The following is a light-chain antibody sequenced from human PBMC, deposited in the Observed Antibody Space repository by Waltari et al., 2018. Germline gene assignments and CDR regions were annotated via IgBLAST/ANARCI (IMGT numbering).Light chain of an antibody. V-gene: IGLV1-40*01. CDR2: HNT. CDR3: QSYDDSRSGGV. J-gene: IGLJ3*02. Sequence: QSVLTQPPSVSGAPGQTVTISCAGSGSNLGAGYDVHWYQQVPGTAPKLLINHNTNRPSGVPERFSGSKSGTSASLAITGLQAEDEADYYGQSYDDSRSGGVFGGGTKLTVL. CDR1: GSNLGAGYD.